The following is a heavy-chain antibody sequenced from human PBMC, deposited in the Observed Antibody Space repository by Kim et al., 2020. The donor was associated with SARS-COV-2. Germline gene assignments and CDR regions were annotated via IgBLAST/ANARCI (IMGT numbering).Heavy chain of an antibody. CDR2: ISGDDGNT. CDR3: AKASRTCYYWFNY. D-gene: IGHD3-22*01. Sequence: GGSLRLSCAASGFTFSNCAMNWVRQAPGKGLEWVSTISGDDGNTTYADSVKGRFTISRDNSKNTLYLQMNSLRADDTAVYYCAKASRTCYYWFNYWGQGT. V-gene: IGHV3-23*01. CDR1: GFTFSNCA. J-gene: IGHJ4*02.